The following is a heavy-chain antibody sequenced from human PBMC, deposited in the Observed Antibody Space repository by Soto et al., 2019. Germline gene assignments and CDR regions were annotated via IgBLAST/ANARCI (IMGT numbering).Heavy chain of an antibody. D-gene: IGHD3-10*01. CDR1: GGSVSDHYY. Sequence: SETLSLTCSISGGSVSDHYYWSWTRQPAGKGLEWIGRFHTTGSIHYNPSLKSRVTMSVDRSKNHFFLKLDSVTAADTAVYYCARGDYGSLSYWGQGILVTVSS. V-gene: IGHV4-4*07. CDR2: FHTTGSI. J-gene: IGHJ4*02. CDR3: ARGDYGSLSY.